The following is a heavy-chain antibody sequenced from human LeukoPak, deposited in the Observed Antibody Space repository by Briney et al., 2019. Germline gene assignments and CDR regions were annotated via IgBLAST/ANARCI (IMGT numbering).Heavy chain of an antibody. Sequence: SETLSLTCTVSGGSISSYYWSWIRQPPGKGLEWIGYIYYSGSTNYNPSLKSRVTISVDTSKNQFSLKLSSVTAADTAVYYCARQTLGGRFHGNWFDPWGQGTLVTASS. CDR1: GGSISSYY. CDR2: IYYSGST. V-gene: IGHV4-59*08. J-gene: IGHJ5*02. CDR3: ARQTLGGRFHGNWFDP. D-gene: IGHD2-15*01.